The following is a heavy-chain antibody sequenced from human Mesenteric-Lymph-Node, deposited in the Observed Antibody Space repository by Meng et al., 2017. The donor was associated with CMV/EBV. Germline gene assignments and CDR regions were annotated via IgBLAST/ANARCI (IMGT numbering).Heavy chain of an antibody. Sequence: SIRSGGNSWNWIRQHPGKGLEWIGYIFYSGSTYHNPSLKSRVSMSIDTSKNQFSLKLSSVTAADTAVYYCARASAYYDSSGSRLVDYWGQGTLVTVSS. D-gene: IGHD3-22*01. V-gene: IGHV4-31*02. CDR3: ARASAYYDSSGSRLVDY. J-gene: IGHJ4*02. CDR2: IFYSGST. CDR1: SIRSGGNS.